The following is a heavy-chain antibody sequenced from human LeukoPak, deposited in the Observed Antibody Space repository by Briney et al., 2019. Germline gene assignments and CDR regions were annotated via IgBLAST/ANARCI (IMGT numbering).Heavy chain of an antibody. CDR3: ARDGTYSGSYEFDY. CDR1: GFTFNIQY. Sequence: GSLRLSFAASGFTFNIQYLDWVRQAPGKGLPWVGRVRNKANSYTTEYAASVKGRFTISRDDSKNSVHLQMNSLKTEDTAVYYCARDGTYSGSYEFDYWGQGTLVTVSS. V-gene: IGHV3-72*01. CDR2: VRNKANSYTT. J-gene: IGHJ4*02. D-gene: IGHD1-26*01.